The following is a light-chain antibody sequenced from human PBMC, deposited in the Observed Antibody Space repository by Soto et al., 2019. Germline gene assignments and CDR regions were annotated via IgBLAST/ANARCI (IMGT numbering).Light chain of an antibody. CDR1: QSISIN. V-gene: IGKV3-20*01. Sequence: EIVLTQSPGTLSVSPGDRVTLSCRASQSISINLAWYQHKPGQAPRLLIYGASSRATGIPDRFSGSGSGTDFTLSISRLEPEDFAVYYCQQYSSLWTFGQGTKVDIK. CDR2: GAS. CDR3: QQYSSLWT. J-gene: IGKJ1*01.